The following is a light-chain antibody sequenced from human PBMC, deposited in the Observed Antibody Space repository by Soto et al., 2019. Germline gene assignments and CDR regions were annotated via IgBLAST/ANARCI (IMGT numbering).Light chain of an antibody. V-gene: IGLV4-69*01. J-gene: IGLJ2*01. CDR3: QTWGTGGV. CDR2: LNSDGSH. Sequence: QLVLTQSPSASASLGASVKLTCTLSSGHSSYAIAWHQQQPEKGPRYLMKLNSDGSHSKGDGIPDRFSGSSSGAERYLTIPSLQSEDEADNYCQTWGTGGVFGGGTKVTVL. CDR1: SGHSSYA.